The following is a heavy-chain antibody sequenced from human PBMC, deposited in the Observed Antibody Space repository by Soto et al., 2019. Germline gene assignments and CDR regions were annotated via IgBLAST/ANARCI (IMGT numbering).Heavy chain of an antibody. CDR2: IIPILGAT. CDR1: GGTFSDFT. J-gene: IGHJ6*02. D-gene: IGHD2-21*01. V-gene: IGHV1-69*01. CDR3: ATSYCGNECQPNRAFYYFGWAV. Sequence: QVQLVQSGAEVRKPGSSVKVSCRASGGTFSDFTVTWVRQAPGQGLEWMGGIIPILGATKYAQTFQDRVTFTADESTSTVFMELSSLRSEDTAVYFCATSYCGNECQPNRAFYYFGWAVWGQGTTVTVSS.